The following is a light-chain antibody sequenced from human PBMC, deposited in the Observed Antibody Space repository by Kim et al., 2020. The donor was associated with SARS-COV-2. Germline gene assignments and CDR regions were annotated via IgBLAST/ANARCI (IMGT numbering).Light chain of an antibody. V-gene: IGKV4-1*01. CDR1: QSGLYRSNNKNY. CDR2: WAS. CDR3: QQYYSTPRT. J-gene: IGKJ1*01. Sequence: ATINCKSSQSGLYRSNNKNYLAWYQQKPGQPPKLLIYWASTRESGVPDRFSGSGSGTDFTLTISSLQAEDVAVYYCQQYYSTPRTFGQGTKVDIK.